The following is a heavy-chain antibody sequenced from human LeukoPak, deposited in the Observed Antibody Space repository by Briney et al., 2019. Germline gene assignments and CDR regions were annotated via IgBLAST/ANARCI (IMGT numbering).Heavy chain of an antibody. J-gene: IGHJ5*02. CDR3: ARGGVVPTSVPSWFDP. CDR2: ISPYNGNT. V-gene: IGHV1-18*01. Sequence: ASVKVSCKASGYTFTSYGIGWVRQAPGQGLEWMGWISPYNGNTNYAQKLQGRVTMTTDTSTSTAYMELRSLRSDDTAVYYCARGGVVPTSVPSWFDPWGQGTLVTVSS. CDR1: GYTFTSYG. D-gene: IGHD2-2*01.